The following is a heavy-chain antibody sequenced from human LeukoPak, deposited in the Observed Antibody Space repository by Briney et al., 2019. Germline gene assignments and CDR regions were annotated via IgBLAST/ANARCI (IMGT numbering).Heavy chain of an antibody. CDR1: GFSFRDYE. Sequence: GGSLRLSCADSGFSFRDYEMNWVRQAPGKGLEWVSYISITSNTIHYADSVKGRFTISRDNTKNSLHLQMTRLRADDTAVYYCARGALDAYDSWGQGTPVTVSS. CDR2: ISITSNTI. J-gene: IGHJ5*01. V-gene: IGHV3-48*03. CDR3: ARGALDAYDS. D-gene: IGHD5-24*01.